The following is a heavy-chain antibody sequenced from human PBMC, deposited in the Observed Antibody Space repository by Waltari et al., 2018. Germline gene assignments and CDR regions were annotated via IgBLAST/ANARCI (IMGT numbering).Heavy chain of an antibody. J-gene: IGHJ4*02. Sequence: QVQLQESGPGLVKPSETLSLTCTVSGGSISSHYWSWIRQPPGKGLEWIGYIYYSGSTNYNPSLNVRVTISVDTSKNQFSRKLGSVTAADTAVYYCARGWAGVEDYWGQGTLVTVSS. CDR1: GGSISSHY. D-gene: IGHD2-15*01. CDR3: ARGWAGVEDY. V-gene: IGHV4-59*11. CDR2: IYYSGST.